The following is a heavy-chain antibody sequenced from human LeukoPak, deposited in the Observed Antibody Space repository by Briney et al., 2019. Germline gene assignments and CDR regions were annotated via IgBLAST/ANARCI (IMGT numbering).Heavy chain of an antibody. V-gene: IGHV3-23*01. CDR3: AIHGWLPPFGY. Sequence: GGSLRLSCAASGFTFSSYAMSWVRQAPGKGLEWVSAISGSGDNTYYADSVKGRFTISRDNSKNTLYLQMNSLRAEDTAVYYCAIHGWLPPFGYWGQGTLVTVSS. D-gene: IGHD6-19*01. CDR1: GFTFSSYA. J-gene: IGHJ4*01. CDR2: ISGSGDNT.